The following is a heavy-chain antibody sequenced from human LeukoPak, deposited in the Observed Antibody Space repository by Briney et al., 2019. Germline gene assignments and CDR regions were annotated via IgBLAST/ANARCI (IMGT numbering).Heavy chain of an antibody. D-gene: IGHD4-23*01. Sequence: PVKVSCMPSGGTFSRDAISWGRQAPGQGLEWMGGIIPIFGTANYAQKFQGRVTITAYESTSTAYMELSSLRSEDTAVYYCARGGPARGVNSGGWFLPWGQGPVVTVSS. J-gene: IGHJ5*02. CDR2: IIPIFGTA. V-gene: IGHV1-69*13. CDR3: ARGGPARGVNSGGWFLP. CDR1: GGTFSRDA.